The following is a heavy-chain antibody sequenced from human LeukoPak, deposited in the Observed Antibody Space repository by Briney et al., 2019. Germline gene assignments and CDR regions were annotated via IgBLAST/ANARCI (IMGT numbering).Heavy chain of an antibody. CDR3: ARERSRCPGGSFGY. CDR2: INPNSGGT. CDR1: GYTFSGYQ. D-gene: IGHD3-16*01. Sequence: ASVKVSCKASGYTFSGYQVHWLRQAPGQGLEWMGRINPNSGGTNYAQKFQGRVTMTRDTSISTAYMELSRLRSDDTAVYYCARERSRCPGGSFGYWGQGTLVTVSS. J-gene: IGHJ4*02. V-gene: IGHV1-2*06.